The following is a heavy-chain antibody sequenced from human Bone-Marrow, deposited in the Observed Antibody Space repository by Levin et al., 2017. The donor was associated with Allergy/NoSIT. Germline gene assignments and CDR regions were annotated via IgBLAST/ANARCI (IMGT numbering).Heavy chain of an antibody. CDR3: ARAGSWNYVDY. Sequence: LSLTCAASGFTFRSYAMHWVRPAPGKGLEWVAVISYDGSNKYYADSVKGRFTISRDNSKNTLYLQMNSLRAEDTAVYYCARAGSWNYVDYWGQGTLVTVSS. V-gene: IGHV3-30-3*01. CDR1: GFTFRSYA. CDR2: ISYDGSNK. J-gene: IGHJ4*02. D-gene: IGHD1-1*01.